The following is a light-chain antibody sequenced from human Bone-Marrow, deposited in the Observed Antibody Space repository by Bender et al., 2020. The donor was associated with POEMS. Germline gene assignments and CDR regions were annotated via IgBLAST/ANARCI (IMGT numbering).Light chain of an antibody. V-gene: IGLV2-14*03. J-gene: IGLJ3*02. CDR2: DVS. CDR1: SSDIGYSDH. CDR3: AAKRVVSSWV. Sequence: QTALTQPASVSGSPGQSITISCIGASSDIGYSDHVSWYQQRPTKAPELVIYDVSLRPSGVSHRFSGSKAGNTASLTISGLQAADEADYHCAAKRVVSSWVFGGGTKVTVL.